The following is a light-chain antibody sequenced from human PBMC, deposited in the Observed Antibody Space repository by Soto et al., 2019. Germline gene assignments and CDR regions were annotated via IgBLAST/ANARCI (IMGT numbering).Light chain of an antibody. J-gene: IGKJ1*01. CDR3: QKYNSAPRT. CDR1: QGINNY. V-gene: IGKV1-27*01. Sequence: DIQMTQSPSTLSGSVGDRATITCRASQGINNYLAWYQQKPGKVPKLLIYAASTLQSGVPSRFSGRGSGTDFTLTISSLQPEDVATYYCQKYNSAPRTFGQGTKVDIK. CDR2: AAS.